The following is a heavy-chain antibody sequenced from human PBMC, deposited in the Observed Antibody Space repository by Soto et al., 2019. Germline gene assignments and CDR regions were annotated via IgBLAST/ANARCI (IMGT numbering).Heavy chain of an antibody. Sequence: QVQLVESGGGVVQPGRSLRLSCAASGFTFSSYGMHWVRQAPGKGLEWVAVISYDGSNKYYADSVKGRFTISRDNSKNTLYLQMNSLRAEDTAVYYCAKDLITMVRGVGDYYYGMDVWGQGTTVTVS. V-gene: IGHV3-30*18. CDR1: GFTFSSYG. CDR2: ISYDGSNK. J-gene: IGHJ6*02. CDR3: AKDLITMVRGVGDYYYGMDV. D-gene: IGHD3-10*01.